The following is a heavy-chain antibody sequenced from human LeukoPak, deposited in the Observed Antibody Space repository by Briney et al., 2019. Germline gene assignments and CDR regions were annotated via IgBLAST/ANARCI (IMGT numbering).Heavy chain of an antibody. V-gene: IGHV3-23*01. CDR1: GFTFNDYA. CDR3: ARDHNYAFDN. J-gene: IGHJ4*02. D-gene: IGHD1-1*01. CDR2: IHHFGISK. Sequence: LTGGSLRLSCAASGFTFNDYAMTWVRHAPGKGLEWVASIHHFGISKYYADSVKGRFTISRDNFRSTLYLEMNSLRVEDTAVYYCARDHNYAFDNWGQGTLVTVSS.